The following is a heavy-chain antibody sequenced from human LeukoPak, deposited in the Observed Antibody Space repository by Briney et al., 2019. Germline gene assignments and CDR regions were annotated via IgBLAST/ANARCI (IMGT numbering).Heavy chain of an antibody. J-gene: IGHJ6*03. D-gene: IGHD6-13*01. CDR2: IYHSGST. V-gene: IGHV4-38-2*02. Sequence: SETLSLTCIVSGYSISSNYYWGWIRQPPGKGLEWIGSIYHSGSTYYNPSLKSRVSISIDTSKNQFSLKLSSVTAADTAVYYCARGGGISHYYYYMDVWGKGTTVTISS. CDR1: GYSISSNYY. CDR3: ARGGGISHYYYYMDV.